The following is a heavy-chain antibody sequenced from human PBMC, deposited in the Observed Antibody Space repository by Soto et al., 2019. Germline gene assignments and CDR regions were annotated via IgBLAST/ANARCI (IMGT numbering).Heavy chain of an antibody. CDR2: IGAADDP. CDR3: VRGGDYYDSSGYLRPDYYYYYGMDV. J-gene: IGHJ6*02. CDR1: GFSFGNYD. Sequence: GGSLRLSCAASGFSFGNYDLHWVRQATGKGLEWVSAIGAADDPYYIASVKGRFTVSRDNAKNTLYLRMNSLRAEDTAVYYCVRGGDYYDSSGYLRPDYYYYYGMDVWGQGTTVTVSS. V-gene: IGHV3-13*05. D-gene: IGHD3-22*01.